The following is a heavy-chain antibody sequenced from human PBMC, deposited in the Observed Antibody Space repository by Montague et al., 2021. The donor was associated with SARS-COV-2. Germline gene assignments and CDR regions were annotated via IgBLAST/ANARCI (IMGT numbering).Heavy chain of an antibody. V-gene: IGHV4-39*01. CDR1: GGSISSSSYY. CDR3: AAKRGGWLRLSSWFDP. J-gene: IGHJ5*02. CDR2: IYYSGST. D-gene: IGHD5-12*01. Sequence: SETLSLTCTVPGGSISSSSYYWGWIRQPPGKGLEWIGSIYYSGSTYYNPSLKSRVTISVDTSKNQFSLKLSSVTAADTAVYYCAAKRGGWLRLSSWFDPWGQGTLVTVSS.